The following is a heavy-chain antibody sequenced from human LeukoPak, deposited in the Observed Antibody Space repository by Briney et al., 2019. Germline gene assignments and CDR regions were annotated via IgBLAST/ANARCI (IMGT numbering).Heavy chain of an antibody. D-gene: IGHD6-13*01. CDR3: ASRHSYSGSWSAFDI. CDR1: GFTFSSYS. CDR2: ISSSSSYI. V-gene: IGHV3-21*04. J-gene: IGHJ3*02. Sequence: PGGSLRLSCAASGFTFSSYSMNWVRQAPGKGLEWVSSISSSSSYIYYADSVKGRFTISRDNSKNTLYLQMNSLRGEDTAVYYCASRHSYSGSWSAFDIWGQGTMVTVSS.